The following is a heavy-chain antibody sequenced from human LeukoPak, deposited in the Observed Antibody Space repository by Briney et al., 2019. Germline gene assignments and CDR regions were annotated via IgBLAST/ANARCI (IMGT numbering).Heavy chain of an antibody. CDR2: IYSGDGT. D-gene: IGHD3-16*01. J-gene: IGHJ4*02. V-gene: IGHV3-66*01. CDR1: GFTFSSYA. CDR3: ARDGLREYFFDF. Sequence: GGSLRLSCAASGFTFSSYAMSWVRQAPGKGLEWVSVIYSGDGTYYADSVKGRFTISRDNSKNTLHLQMNSLRVEDTAVYYCARDGLREYFFDFWGQGTLVTVSS.